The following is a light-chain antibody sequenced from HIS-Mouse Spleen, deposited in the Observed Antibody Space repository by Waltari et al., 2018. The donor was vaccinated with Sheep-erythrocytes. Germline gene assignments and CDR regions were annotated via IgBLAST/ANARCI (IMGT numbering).Light chain of an antibody. CDR1: QSTSSY. Sequence: DIQMTQSPSSLSASVGDRVTITCRASQSTSSYLNWYQQKPGKAPKLLIYAASSLQSGVPSRFSGSGSGTDFTLTISSLQPEDFATYYCQQSYSTPPTFGGGTK. V-gene: IGKV1-39*01. J-gene: IGKJ4*01. CDR3: QQSYSTPPT. CDR2: AAS.